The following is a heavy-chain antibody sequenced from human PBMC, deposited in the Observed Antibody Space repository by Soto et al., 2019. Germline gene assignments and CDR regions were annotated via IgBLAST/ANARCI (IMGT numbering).Heavy chain of an antibody. CDR3: AIDPTYSDNGLVVPANYGMDV. V-gene: IGHV1-69*12. CDR2: IIPIFGRA. D-gene: IGHD2-8*02. CDR1: GGTFSSYA. J-gene: IGHJ6*02. Sequence: QLQLVQSGAEVTKPGSSVKVSCKASGGTFSSYAFSWVRQAPGQGLEWMGGIIPIFGRANYAQKFQGRVTITEAECPSQGYMELRCLRPEDTAVYYFAIDPTYSDNGLVVPANYGMDVWGQGTTVTVSS.